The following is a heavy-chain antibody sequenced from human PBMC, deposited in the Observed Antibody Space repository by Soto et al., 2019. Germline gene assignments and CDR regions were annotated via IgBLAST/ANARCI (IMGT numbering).Heavy chain of an antibody. J-gene: IGHJ1*01. CDR3: AKPARWDKYFQH. V-gene: IGHV3-30*18. CDR1: GFTFSSYG. D-gene: IGHD1-26*01. CDR2: ISYDGSNK. Sequence: QVQLVESGGGVVQPGRSLRLSCAASGFTFSSYGMHWVRQAPGKGLEWVAVISYDGSNKYYADSVKGRFTISRDNSKNTLYLQMNSLRDEDTAVYYCAKPARWDKYFQHWGQGTLVTVSS.